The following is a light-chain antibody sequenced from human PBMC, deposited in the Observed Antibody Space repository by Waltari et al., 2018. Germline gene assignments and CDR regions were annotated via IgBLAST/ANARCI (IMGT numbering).Light chain of an antibody. CDR1: QDITNY. CDR2: GAF. Sequence: DIQMTQSPSAMSASVGDRVTITCRASQDITNYLAWFQQKPGKVPKRLIYGAFSLQIGVPSRFSGSGSGTEFTLTISSLQPEDFATYYCLQHKSYPLTFGGGTKVEIK. V-gene: IGKV1-17*03. J-gene: IGKJ4*01. CDR3: LQHKSYPLT.